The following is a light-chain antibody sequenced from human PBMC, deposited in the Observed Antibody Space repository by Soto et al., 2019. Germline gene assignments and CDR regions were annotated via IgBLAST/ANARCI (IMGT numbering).Light chain of an antibody. V-gene: IGKV3-15*01. CDR1: QSVSRY. CDR2: TAS. CDR3: QQYYMWPPV. Sequence: EIVLTQSPATLSLSPGERATLSCRASQSVSRYLAWYQQKPGQAPRLVIYTASTRAIGIPARFSGSGSGTDFTLTITSLQSEDFAVYYCQQYYMWPPVFGQGTKVDIK. J-gene: IGKJ1*01.